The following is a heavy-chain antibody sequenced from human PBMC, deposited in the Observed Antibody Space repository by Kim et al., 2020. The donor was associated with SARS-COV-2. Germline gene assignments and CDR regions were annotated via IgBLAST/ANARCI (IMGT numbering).Heavy chain of an antibody. CDR2: IYYSGST. CDR3: ARDLSMSDSWTLTRHYYYGSGRSPSDYYYGMDV. J-gene: IGHJ6*02. V-gene: IGHV4-30-4*01. Sequence: SETLSLTCTVSGGSISSGDYYWSWIRQPPGKGLEWIGYIYYSGSTYYNPSLKSRVTISVDTSKNQFSLKLSSVTAADTAGYYCARDLSMSDSWTLTRHYYYGSGRSPSDYYYGMDVWGQGTTVTVSS. CDR1: GGSISSGDYY. D-gene: IGHD3-10*01.